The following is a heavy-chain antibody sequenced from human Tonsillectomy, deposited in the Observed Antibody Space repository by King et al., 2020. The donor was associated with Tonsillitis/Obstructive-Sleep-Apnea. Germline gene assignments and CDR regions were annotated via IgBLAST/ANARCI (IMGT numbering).Heavy chain of an antibody. Sequence: QLQESGPGLVKPSQTLSLTCTVSGGSVSSGAYYWSWIRQHPGKGLEWIGNIYDSGNTYYNPSLKSRVIISVDTVKKQFSLKLSSVTAADTGVYYCARDRDGMDVWGQGTTVTVSS. CDR2: IYDSGNT. V-gene: IGHV4-31*03. J-gene: IGHJ6*02. CDR3: ARDRDGMDV. CDR1: GGSVSSGAYY.